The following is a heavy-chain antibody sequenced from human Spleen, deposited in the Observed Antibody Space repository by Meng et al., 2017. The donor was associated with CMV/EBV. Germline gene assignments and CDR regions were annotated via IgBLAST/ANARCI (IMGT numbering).Heavy chain of an antibody. V-gene: IGHV3-23*03. CDR2: IYGGGSAT. J-gene: IGHJ4*02. Sequence: GGSLRLSCAASGFTFSSDAMTWVRQAPGKGLEWVSIIYGGGSATYYAESVKGRFHISTDNSKNTLYLQMNSLRVGDTAVYYCARATMVRGVIYFDWWGQGILVTVSS. D-gene: IGHD3-10*01. CDR1: GFTFSSDA. CDR3: ARATMVRGVIYFDW.